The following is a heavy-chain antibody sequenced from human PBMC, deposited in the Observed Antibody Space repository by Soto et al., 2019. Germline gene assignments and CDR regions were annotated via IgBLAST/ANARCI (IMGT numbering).Heavy chain of an antibody. V-gene: IGHV3-74*01. J-gene: IGHJ4*02. CDR1: GFTFSSYW. CDR3: ARESYYYDGYFDY. CDR2: INSDGSST. Sequence: GGSLRLSCAASGFTFSSYWMHWVRQAPGKGLVWVSRINSDGSSTSYADSVKGRFTISRDNAKNTLYLQMNSLRAEDTAVYYCARESYYYDGYFDYWGQGTLVTVSS. D-gene: IGHD3-22*01.